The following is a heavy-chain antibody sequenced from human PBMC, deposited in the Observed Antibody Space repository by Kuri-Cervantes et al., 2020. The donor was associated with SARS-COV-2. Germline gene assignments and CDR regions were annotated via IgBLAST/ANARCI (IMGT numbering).Heavy chain of an antibody. CDR2: IYYSGST. CDR1: GGSISSYY. Sequence: SETLSLTCAVSGGSISSYYWSWIRQPPGKGLEWIGYIYYSGSTNYNPSLKSRVTISVDTSKNQFSLKLSSVTAAVTAVYYCARGGYGDYLSWGQGTLVTVSS. CDR3: ARGGYGDYLS. V-gene: IGHV4-59*01. D-gene: IGHD4-17*01. J-gene: IGHJ5*02.